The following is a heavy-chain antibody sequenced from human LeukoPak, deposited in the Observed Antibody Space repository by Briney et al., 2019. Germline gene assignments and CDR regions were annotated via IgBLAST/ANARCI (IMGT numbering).Heavy chain of an antibody. J-gene: IGHJ6*02. D-gene: IGHD2-21*01. CDR2: ISGRGDTT. Sequence: GGSLRLSCETSGFTFSNYAMSWVRQAPGKGLEWVSGISGRGDTTYYADSVKGRFTIFRDSSKNTLFLQMNSLRAEDTAIYYCARLRGAYMGIYFCLDAWGQGTTVTVSS. V-gene: IGHV3-23*01. CDR1: GFTFSNYA. CDR3: ARLRGAYMGIYFCLDA.